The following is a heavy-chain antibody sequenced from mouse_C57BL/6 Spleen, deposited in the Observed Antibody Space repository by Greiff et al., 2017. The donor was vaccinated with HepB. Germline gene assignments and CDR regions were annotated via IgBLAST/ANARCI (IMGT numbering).Heavy chain of an antibody. CDR1: GFNIKDDY. V-gene: IGHV14-4*01. Sequence: VQLKQSGAELVRPGASVKLSCTASGFNIKDDYMHWVKQRPEQGLEWIGWIDPENGDTEYASKFQGKATITADTSSNTAYLQLSSLTSEDTAVYYCTKGTKGYWGQGTTLTVSS. J-gene: IGHJ2*01. CDR3: TKGTKGY. CDR2: IDPENGDT.